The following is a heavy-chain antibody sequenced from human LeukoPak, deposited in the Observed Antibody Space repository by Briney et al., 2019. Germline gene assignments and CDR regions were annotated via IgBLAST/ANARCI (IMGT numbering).Heavy chain of an antibody. Sequence: ASVKVSCKVSGYTLTELSMHWVRQAPGKGLEWMGGFDPEDGETIYAQKFQGRVTITRDTSRDTSASTAYMELSSLRSEDTAVYYCARSTNFDYWGQGTLVTVSS. CDR1: GYTLTELS. CDR2: FDPEDGET. CDR3: ARSTNFDY. V-gene: IGHV1-24*01. J-gene: IGHJ4*02.